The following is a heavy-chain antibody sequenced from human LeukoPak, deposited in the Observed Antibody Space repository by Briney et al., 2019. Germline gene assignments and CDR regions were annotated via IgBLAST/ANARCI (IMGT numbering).Heavy chain of an antibody. V-gene: IGHV4-4*07. D-gene: IGHD6-13*01. CDR1: GGSINSYY. CDR3: ARGGSSWNNWFDP. Sequence: SETLSLTCTVSGGSINSYYWSWIRQPAGKGLEWIGRIYSSGSTNYNPSLKSRVIMSVDTSKNQFSLKLSSMTAADTAVYYRARGGSSWNNWFDPWGQGTLVTVSS. CDR2: IYSSGST. J-gene: IGHJ5*02.